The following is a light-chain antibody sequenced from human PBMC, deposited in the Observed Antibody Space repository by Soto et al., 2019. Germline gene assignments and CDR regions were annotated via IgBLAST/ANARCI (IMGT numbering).Light chain of an antibody. V-gene: IGKV3-11*01. Sequence: EIVLTQSPATLSLSPGERATLSCRASQSVSSYLVWYQQKPGQVRRLLIYDASNRATGIPARFGGSGSGTDFTLTISGLEPEDSAVYYCQQRSDWPSTFGGGTKVEIK. CDR3: QQRSDWPST. J-gene: IGKJ4*01. CDR2: DAS. CDR1: QSVSSY.